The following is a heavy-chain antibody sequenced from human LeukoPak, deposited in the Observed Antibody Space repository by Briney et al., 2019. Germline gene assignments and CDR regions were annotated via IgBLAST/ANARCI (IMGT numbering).Heavy chain of an antibody. V-gene: IGHV4-4*07. Sequence: PSETLSLTCTVSGGSISSYYWSWIRQPAGKGLEWIGRIYTSGSTNYNPSLKSRVTMSVDTSKNQFSLKLGSVTAADTAVYYCAIAYCGGDCYSPYYYYMDVWGKGTTVTVSS. CDR2: IYTSGST. CDR3: AIAYCGGDCYSPYYYYMDV. D-gene: IGHD2-21*01. J-gene: IGHJ6*03. CDR1: GGSISSYY.